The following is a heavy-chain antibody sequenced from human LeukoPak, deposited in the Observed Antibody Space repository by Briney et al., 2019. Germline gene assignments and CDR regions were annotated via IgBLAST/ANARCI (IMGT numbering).Heavy chain of an antibody. CDR2: IKPDESET. CDR1: GFMFTTYW. D-gene: IGHD6-13*01. Sequence: GGSLRLSCAASGFMFTTYWMTWVRQAPGKGPEWVANIKPDESETYYVDSVKGRFTISRDNTKSLLYLQMNSLRGEDAALYYCGGFGYEAAVDLWGQGTLVTVSS. CDR3: GGFGYEAAVDL. J-gene: IGHJ4*02. V-gene: IGHV3-7*01.